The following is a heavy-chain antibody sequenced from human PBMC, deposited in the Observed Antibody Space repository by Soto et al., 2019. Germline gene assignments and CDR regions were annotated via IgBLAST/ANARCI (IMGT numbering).Heavy chain of an antibody. D-gene: IGHD6-13*01. J-gene: IGHJ5*02. Sequence: PSETLSLTCAVSGYSISSGNYWGWIRQPPGKGLEWIGSIYHSGSTYYSPSLKSRATISIDTSKNQFSLKLSSVTAADTAVYFCARDLLGYRGWFDPWGQGTLVTV. V-gene: IGHV4-38-2*02. CDR1: GYSISSGNY. CDR3: ARDLLGYRGWFDP. CDR2: IYHSGST.